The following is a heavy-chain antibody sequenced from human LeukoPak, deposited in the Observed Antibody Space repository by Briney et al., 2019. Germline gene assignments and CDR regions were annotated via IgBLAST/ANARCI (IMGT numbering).Heavy chain of an antibody. CDR2: IKQDGSEK. D-gene: IGHD3-22*01. J-gene: IGHJ4*02. V-gene: IGHV3-7*01. Sequence: PGGSLRLSCAASGFTFSSYWMSWVRQAPGKGLEWVANIKQDGSEKYYVDSVKGRFTISRDNAKNSLYLQMNNLRAEDTAVYYCARDSVSSGYYFDYWGQGTLVTVSS. CDR3: ARDSVSSGYYFDY. CDR1: GFTFSSYW.